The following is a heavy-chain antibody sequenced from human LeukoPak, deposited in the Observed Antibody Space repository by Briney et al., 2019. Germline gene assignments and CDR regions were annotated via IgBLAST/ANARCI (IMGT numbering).Heavy chain of an antibody. J-gene: IGHJ4*02. Sequence: GGSLRLSCAASGFIFSSYAMHWVRQAPGKGLEWVANIKQDGSEKYYVDSVKGRFTISRDNAKNSLYLQMNSLRAEDTAVYYCARVGALRSGYFFWGQGTLVTVSS. CDR1: GFIFSSYA. CDR2: IKQDGSEK. CDR3: ARVGALRSGYFF. V-gene: IGHV3-7*01. D-gene: IGHD3-3*01.